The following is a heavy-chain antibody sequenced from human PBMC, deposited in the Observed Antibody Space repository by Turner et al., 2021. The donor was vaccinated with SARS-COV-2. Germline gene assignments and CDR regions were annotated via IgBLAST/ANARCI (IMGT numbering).Heavy chain of an antibody. CDR1: GYTFTGYY. CDR3: ARRQRGWGLIDY. V-gene: IGHV1-2*02. Sequence: QVQRVQSGAEVKKPGASVKVSCQASGYTFTGYYMHWVRQAPGQGLEGRGWINQNSGGPRYAQEWKGRVTMTRDTSIRHASMERSRRRYDDTAVYYGARRQRGWGLIDYWGQGTLVTVSS. D-gene: IGHD2-21*01. J-gene: IGHJ4*02. CDR2: INQNSGGP.